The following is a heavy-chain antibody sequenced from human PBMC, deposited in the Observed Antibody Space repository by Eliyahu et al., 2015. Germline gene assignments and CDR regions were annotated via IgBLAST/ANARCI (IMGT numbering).Heavy chain of an antibody. J-gene: IGHJ5*02. CDR2: XSAYKGKT. CDR3: ARDTGTISPRLVDL. D-gene: IGHD6-6*01. CDR1: GYTXTSYG. V-gene: IGHV1-18*01. Sequence: QLQLVQSXAEMXKXGTSVNVSCXASGYTXTSYGLXXVRQRPGQGLEXMGWXSAYKGKTDYAQNLQDRVTMTTDTSTSTAYMELRSLRSDDTAVYYCARDTGTISPRLVDLWGQGTLVSVSS.